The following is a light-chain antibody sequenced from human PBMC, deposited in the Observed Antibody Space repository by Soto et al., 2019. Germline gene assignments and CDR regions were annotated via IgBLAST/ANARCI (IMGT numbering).Light chain of an antibody. CDR1: QSVSSN. Sequence: EIEMTQSPATLSLAPVERATLSCMASQSVSSNLAWYQQKPGQAPRLLIYGASTRATGIPARFSGSGSGTEFTLTISSLQSEDFAVYYCQQYNNWPPITFGQGTRLEIK. V-gene: IGKV3-15*01. CDR3: QQYNNWPPIT. CDR2: GAS. J-gene: IGKJ5*01.